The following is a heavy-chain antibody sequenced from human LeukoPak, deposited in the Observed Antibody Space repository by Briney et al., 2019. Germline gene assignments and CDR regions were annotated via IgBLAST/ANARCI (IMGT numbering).Heavy chain of an antibody. D-gene: IGHD2-2*02. J-gene: IGHJ5*02. V-gene: IGHV1-69*04. CDR1: GGTFSSYT. CDR2: IIPILGIA. CDR3: ARDCSSTSCYTPGDWFDP. Sequence: ASVKVSCKASGGTFSSYTISWVRQAPGQGLEWMGRIIPILGIANYAQKFQDRVTITADKSTSTAYMELSSLRSEDTAVYYCARDCSSTSCYTPGDWFDPWGQGTLVTVSS.